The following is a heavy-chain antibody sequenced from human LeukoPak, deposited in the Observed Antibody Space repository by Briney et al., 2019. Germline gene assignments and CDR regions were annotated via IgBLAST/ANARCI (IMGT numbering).Heavy chain of an antibody. J-gene: IGHJ4*02. CDR3: ASLPNRIAAASSGRGSGPD. V-gene: IGHV4-39*07. Sequence: PSETLSLTCTVSGGSISSSSYYWGWIRQPPGKGLEWIGSIYYSGSTYYNPSLKSRVTISVDTSKNQFSLKLSSVTAADTAVYYCASLPNRIAAASSGRGSGPDWGQGTLVTVSS. D-gene: IGHD6-13*01. CDR1: GGSISSSSYY. CDR2: IYYSGST.